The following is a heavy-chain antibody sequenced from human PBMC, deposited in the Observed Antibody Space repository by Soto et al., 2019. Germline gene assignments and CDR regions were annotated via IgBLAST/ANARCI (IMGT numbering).Heavy chain of an antibody. CDR1: GGTFSSYA. J-gene: IGHJ4*02. CDR3: ARSPVVAATHFDY. CDR2: IIPIFGTA. D-gene: IGHD2-15*01. V-gene: IGHV1-69*13. Sequence: VASVKVSCKASGGTFSSYAISWVRQAPGQGLEWMGGIIPIFGTANYAQKFQGRVTITADESTSTAYMELSSLRSEDTAVYYCARSPVVAATHFDYWGQGTLVTVSS.